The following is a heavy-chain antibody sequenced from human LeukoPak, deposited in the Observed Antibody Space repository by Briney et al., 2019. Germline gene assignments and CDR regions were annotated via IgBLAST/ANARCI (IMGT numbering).Heavy chain of an antibody. V-gene: IGHV4-61*02. Sequence: SETLSLTCTVSGGSISSGSYYWSWIRQPTGKGLEWIGRIYTSGSTNYNPSLKSRVTISVDTSKNQFSLKLSSVTAADTAVYYCASNVEYSSSWYGVGWFDPWGQGTLVTASS. CDR2: IYTSGST. D-gene: IGHD6-13*01. J-gene: IGHJ5*02. CDR3: ASNVEYSSSWYGVGWFDP. CDR1: GGSISSGSYY.